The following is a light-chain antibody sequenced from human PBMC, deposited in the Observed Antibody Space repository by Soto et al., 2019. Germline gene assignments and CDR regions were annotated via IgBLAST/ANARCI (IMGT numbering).Light chain of an antibody. Sequence: DIAMTQSPDSLAVSLGERATINCKSSQSVLYSSNNKNYLAWYQQKPGKAPKLLIYAASSLQSGVPSRFSGSGSGTDFTLTISSLQLDDFATYYCQQSYNTPLTFGQGTKVDIK. V-gene: IGKV4-1*01. CDR1: QSVLYSSNNKNY. CDR2: AAS. CDR3: QQSYNTPLT. J-gene: IGKJ1*01.